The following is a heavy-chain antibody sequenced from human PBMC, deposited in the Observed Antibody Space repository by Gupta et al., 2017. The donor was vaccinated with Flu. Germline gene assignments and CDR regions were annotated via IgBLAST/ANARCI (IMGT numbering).Heavy chain of an antibody. CDR3: ARENPSDSSGFP. V-gene: IGHV3-21*01. J-gene: IGHJ5*02. Sequence: EVQLVESGGGLVKPGGSLRPSCAASGFTLSSYSMNWVRQAPGKGLEWVSSISSSSSYIYYADSVKGRFTISRDNAKNSLYLQMNSLRAEDTAVYYCARENPSDSSGFPWGQGTLVTVSS. CDR2: ISSSSSYI. D-gene: IGHD6-19*01. CDR1: GFTLSSYS.